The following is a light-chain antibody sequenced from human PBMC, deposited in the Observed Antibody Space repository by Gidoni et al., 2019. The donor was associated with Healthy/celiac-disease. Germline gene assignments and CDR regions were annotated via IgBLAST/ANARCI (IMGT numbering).Light chain of an antibody. CDR2: DTS. V-gene: IGKV3-11*01. CDR1: QSVSSY. CDR3: QQRSNWPT. J-gene: IGKJ4*02. Sequence: ELVFTQSPATLSLSPGERATLSCRASQSVSSYLAWYQQTPGQAPRLLIYDTSNRATGIPARFSGSGSGTDFTLTISSLDPEDFAVYYCQQRSNWPTFGGGTKVEIK.